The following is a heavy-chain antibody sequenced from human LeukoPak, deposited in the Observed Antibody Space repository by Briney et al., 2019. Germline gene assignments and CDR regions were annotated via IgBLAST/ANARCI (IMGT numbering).Heavy chain of an antibody. Sequence: GGSLRLSCAASGFTVSGSAMHWVRQASGKGLEWLDRVRSKGYNYATAYGASVKDRFIISRDDSKSTAYLQMSSLKSEDTAVYYCATLGETSGWYPDHWGQGTLVTVSS. J-gene: IGHJ4*02. CDR3: ATLGETSGWYPDH. D-gene: IGHD6-19*01. CDR2: VRSKGYNYAT. V-gene: IGHV3-73*01. CDR1: GFTVSGSA.